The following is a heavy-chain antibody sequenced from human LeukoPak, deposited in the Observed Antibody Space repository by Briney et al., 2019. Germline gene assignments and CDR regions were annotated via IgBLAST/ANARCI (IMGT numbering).Heavy chain of an antibody. CDR1: GGSISGSSYY. J-gene: IGHJ6*03. CDR3: ARRPGYLYYMDV. Sequence: PSETLSLTCTVSGGSISGSSYYWGWIRQPPGKGLEWIGSIYYSGSTYYNPSLKSRVTISVDTSKNQFSLKLSSVTAADTAVYYCARRPGYLYYMDVWGKGTTVTISS. V-gene: IGHV4-39*01. D-gene: IGHD3-9*01. CDR2: IYYSGST.